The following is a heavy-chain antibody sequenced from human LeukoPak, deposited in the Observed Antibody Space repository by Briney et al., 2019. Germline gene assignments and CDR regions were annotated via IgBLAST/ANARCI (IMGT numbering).Heavy chain of an antibody. CDR3: AKDGGITIFGVSAFDI. CDR1: GFTFSSYG. D-gene: IGHD3-3*01. V-gene: IGHV3-30*02. J-gene: IGHJ3*02. Sequence: GGSLRLSCAASGFTFSSYGMHWVRQAPGMGLEWVAFIRYDGSNKYYADSVKGRFTISRDNFKNTLYLQMNSLRAEDTAVYYCAKDGGITIFGVSAFDIWGQGTMVTVSS. CDR2: IRYDGSNK.